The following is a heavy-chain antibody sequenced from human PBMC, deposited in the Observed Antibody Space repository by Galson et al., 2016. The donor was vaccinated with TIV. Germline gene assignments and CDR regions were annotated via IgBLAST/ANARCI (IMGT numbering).Heavy chain of an antibody. CDR2: FIPLFGTA. D-gene: IGHD5-18*01. CDR1: GDTFSSYP. Sequence: SVKVSCKASGDTFSSYPFNWVRQAPGQGLEWVGGFIPLFGTANYAQKFQGGVTISADESTSTLYMEVRSLRSEDTAVYYCAKDRNTAMDTYHYYYGMDVWGQGTTVTVSS. J-gene: IGHJ6*02. CDR3: AKDRNTAMDTYHYYYGMDV. V-gene: IGHV1-69*13.